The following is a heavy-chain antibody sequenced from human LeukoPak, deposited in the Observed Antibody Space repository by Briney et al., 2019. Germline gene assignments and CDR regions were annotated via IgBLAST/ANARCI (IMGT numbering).Heavy chain of an antibody. CDR1: GFTFSSYG. D-gene: IGHD3-22*01. CDR3: AKTNGYYSD. J-gene: IGHJ4*02. Sequence: PGGSLRLSCAASGFTFSSYGMNWVRQAPGKGLEWVSGISGSGGTTYYADSVKGRFTISRDNSKNSLSLQVISLRAEDTAVYYCAKTNGYYSDWGQGTLVTVSS. V-gene: IGHV3-23*01. CDR2: ISGSGGTT.